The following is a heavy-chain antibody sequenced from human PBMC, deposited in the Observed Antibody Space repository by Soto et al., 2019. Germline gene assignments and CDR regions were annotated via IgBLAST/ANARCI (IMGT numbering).Heavy chain of an antibody. V-gene: IGHV4-34*01. J-gene: IGHJ4*02. CDR3: ARVGANPSDY. Sequence: SETLSLTCAVHGASFSGYSWSWIRQPPGKGLEWIGDIEHSGSTNYNSSLRSRVTISLDTSKNHFSLKLNSVTAADTAVYYCARVGANPSDYWGQGTLVTVSA. CDR2: IEHSGST. D-gene: IGHD1-26*01. CDR1: GASFSGYS.